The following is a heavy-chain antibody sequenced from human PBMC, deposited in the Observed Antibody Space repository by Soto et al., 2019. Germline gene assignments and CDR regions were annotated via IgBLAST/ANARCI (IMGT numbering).Heavy chain of an antibody. CDR2: ISSSSSNI. V-gene: IGHV3-48*02. CDR1: GFTFSSRA. J-gene: IGHJ4*02. D-gene: IGHD1-20*01. CDR3: ASDRSLGSNWYYYLES. Sequence: ALRLSCTASGFTFSSRAMNWVRQFPGRGLEWVSYISSSSSNIDYADSVKGRFTVSRDNAKNSLYLQMNTLRDEDTAVYYCASDRSLGSNWYYYLESWGQGTLVTVSS.